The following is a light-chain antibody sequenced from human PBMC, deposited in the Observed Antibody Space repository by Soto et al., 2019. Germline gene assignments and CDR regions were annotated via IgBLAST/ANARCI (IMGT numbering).Light chain of an antibody. V-gene: IGKV3-15*01. CDR2: GAS. CDR3: QQYSNWPPVT. J-gene: IGKJ4*01. CDR1: QSVGSN. Sequence: ETVMTQSPATLSVSPGERATLSCRASQSVGSNVAWYQQKPGQAPSLLIYGASTRASGIPLRFSGSGSGTEFTLTISSLQSEDFAVYYCQQYSNWPPVTFGGGTKVEIK.